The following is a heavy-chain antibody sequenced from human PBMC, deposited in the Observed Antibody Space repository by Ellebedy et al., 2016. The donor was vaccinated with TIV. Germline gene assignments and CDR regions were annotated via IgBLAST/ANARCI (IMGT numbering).Heavy chain of an antibody. D-gene: IGHD3-10*01. J-gene: IGHJ4*02. CDR1: GFTFSGYG. V-gene: IGHV3-30*03. CDR2: ISYDGSNK. Sequence: GGSLRLXCAASGFTFSGYGMHWVRQAPGKGLEWVAVISYDGSNKYYADSVKGRFTISRDNSKNTLYLQMNSLRAEDTAVYYCAREGYYGSGTGFDYWGQGTLVTVSS. CDR3: AREGYYGSGTGFDY.